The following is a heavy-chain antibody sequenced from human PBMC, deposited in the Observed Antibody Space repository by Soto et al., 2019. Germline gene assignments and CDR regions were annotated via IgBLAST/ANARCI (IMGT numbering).Heavy chain of an antibody. V-gene: IGHV3-23*01. D-gene: IGHD1-26*01. Sequence: DVKLLASGGGVVQPGGSLRLSCAASGFTLRNYAMTWIRQSPGTGMDWVYLISDNDVATYYEESVKTRFTISTDQSRNTLYLQMDSLRADDTAIYYCAKSMSDYIWEKRPTFDFCGQETLVT. CDR2: ISDNDVAT. CDR1: GFTLRNYA. CDR3: AKSMSDYIWEKRPTFDF. J-gene: IGHJ4*02.